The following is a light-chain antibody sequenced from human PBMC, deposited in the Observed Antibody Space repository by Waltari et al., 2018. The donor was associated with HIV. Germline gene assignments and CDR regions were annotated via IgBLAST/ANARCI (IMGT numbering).Light chain of an antibody. CDR1: QGISNY. CDR2: AAS. CDR3: QNYNRALPELT. J-gene: IGKJ4*01. Sequence: DIQMSQSPSSLSASVGDRVTITCRASQGISNYLAWYQQKPGKAPKLLISAASTLQSGVPSRFSGSGSGTDFTLTISSLQPEDVATYYCQNYNRALPELTFGGGTKVEIK. V-gene: IGKV1-27*01.